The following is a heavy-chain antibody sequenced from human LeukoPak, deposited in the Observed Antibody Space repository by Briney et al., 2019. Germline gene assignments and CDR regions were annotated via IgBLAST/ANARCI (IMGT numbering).Heavy chain of an antibody. V-gene: IGHV1-69*01. Sequence: SVKVSCKASGGTFSSYSISLVRQAPGQGLEWMGGIIPIFGTANYAQKFQGRVKITADESTSTAYMELSSLRSEDTAVYYCARGSSSSWYSQDNWFDPWGQGTLVTVSS. CDR1: GGTFSSYS. CDR2: IIPIFGTA. CDR3: ARGSSSSWYSQDNWFDP. D-gene: IGHD6-13*01. J-gene: IGHJ5*02.